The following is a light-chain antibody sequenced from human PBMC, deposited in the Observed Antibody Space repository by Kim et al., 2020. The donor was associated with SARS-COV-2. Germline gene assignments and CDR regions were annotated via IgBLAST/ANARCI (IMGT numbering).Light chain of an antibody. V-gene: IGLV2-11*01. CDR3: AAWDESLNGWV. J-gene: IGLJ3*02. Sequence: QSALTQPRSVSGSPGQSVTISCTGTSSDVGGYNYVSWYQQHPGKAPKLIIYDVSKRPSGVPDRFSGSKSGTSASLAISWVQSEDEADYYCAAWDESLNGWVFGGGTQLTVL. CDR1: SSDVGGYNY. CDR2: DVS.